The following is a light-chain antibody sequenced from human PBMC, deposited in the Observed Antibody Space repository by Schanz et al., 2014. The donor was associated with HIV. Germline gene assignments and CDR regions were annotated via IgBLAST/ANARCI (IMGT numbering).Light chain of an antibody. CDR2: LNSDGSH. J-gene: IGLJ2*01. CDR1: SGHSSYP. Sequence: QLVLTQSPSASASLGASVKVTCTLSSGHSSYPIAWHQQQPEKGPRYLMKLNSDGSHSKGDGIPDRFSGSSSGAERYLTISSLQSEDEADYYCQTWGTGIVVFGGGTKLTVL. CDR3: QTWGTGIVV. V-gene: IGLV4-69*01.